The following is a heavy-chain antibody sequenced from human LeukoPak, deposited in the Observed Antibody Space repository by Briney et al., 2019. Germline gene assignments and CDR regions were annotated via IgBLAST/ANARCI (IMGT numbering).Heavy chain of an antibody. CDR2: IRYDGSNK. CDR3: AKNLGEWLLLELNAFDI. J-gene: IGHJ3*02. D-gene: IGHD3-22*01. CDR1: GFTFSSYG. Sequence: GGSLRLSCAASGFTFSSYGMHWVRQAPGKGLEWVAFIRYDGSNKYYADSVKGRFTISRDNSKNTLYLQMNSLRAEDTAVYYCAKNLGEWLLLELNAFDIWGQGTMVTVSS. V-gene: IGHV3-30*02.